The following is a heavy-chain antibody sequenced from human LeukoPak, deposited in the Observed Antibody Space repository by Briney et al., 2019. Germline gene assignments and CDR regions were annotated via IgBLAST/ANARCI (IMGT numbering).Heavy chain of an antibody. CDR1: GFTFSSYW. J-gene: IGHJ3*02. CDR2: IKQDGSGK. V-gene: IGHV3-7*01. Sequence: PGGSLRLSCAASGFTFSSYWMSWVRQAPGKGLEWVANIKQDGSGKYYVDSVKGRFTISRDNAKNSLYLQMNSLRAEDTAVYYCARVKIGNDILTGPWDAFDIWGQGTMVTVSS. D-gene: IGHD3-9*01. CDR3: ARVKIGNDILTGPWDAFDI.